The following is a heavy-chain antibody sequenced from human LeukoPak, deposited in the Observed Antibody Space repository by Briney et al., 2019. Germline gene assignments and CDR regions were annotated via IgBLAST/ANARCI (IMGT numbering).Heavy chain of an antibody. J-gene: IGHJ4*02. CDR2: INPNSGGT. V-gene: IGHV1-2*02. D-gene: IGHD6-13*01. Sequence: ASVKVSCKASGYTFTGYHMHWVRQAPGQGLEWMGWINPNSGGTNYAQKFQGRVTMTRDTSISTAYMELSRLRSDDTAVYYCARGPTNSSSWYTMGGYWGQGTLVTVSS. CDR3: ARGPTNSSSWYTMGGY. CDR1: GYTFTGYH.